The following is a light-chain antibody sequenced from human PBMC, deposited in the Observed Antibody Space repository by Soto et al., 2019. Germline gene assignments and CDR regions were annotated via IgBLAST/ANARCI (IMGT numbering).Light chain of an antibody. Sequence: QSALTQPASVSGSPGQSITISCTGTSSDVGGYNYVSWYQQHPGKAPKLMIYDVSNRPSGVSNRFSGSKSGNTASLNISGLQAENEADYYCSSYRSSSTYVFGTGTKLTVL. J-gene: IGLJ1*01. CDR3: SSYRSSSTYV. V-gene: IGLV2-14*01. CDR1: SSDVGGYNY. CDR2: DVS.